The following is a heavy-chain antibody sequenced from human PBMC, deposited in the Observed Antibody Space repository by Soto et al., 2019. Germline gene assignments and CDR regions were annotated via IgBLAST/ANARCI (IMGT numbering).Heavy chain of an antibody. D-gene: IGHD3-16*01. CDR3: ARDLGGYASY. V-gene: IGHV3-74*01. CDR2: INTDGSTT. CDR1: GFTFSNYW. J-gene: IGHJ4*02. Sequence: EVQLVESGGGLVQPGGSLRLSCAASGFTFSNYWMHWVRQAPGKGPVWVSRINTDGSTTNYADSVKGRFTISRDNAKNTLYLQTNSLGAADTAVYYCARDLGGYASYWGQGTLVTVSS.